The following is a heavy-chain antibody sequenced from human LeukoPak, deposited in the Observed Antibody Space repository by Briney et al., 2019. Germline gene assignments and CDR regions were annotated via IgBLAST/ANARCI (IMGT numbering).Heavy chain of an antibody. CDR1: GFTFSSYA. D-gene: IGHD6-6*01. V-gene: IGHV3-30*01. CDR2: ISYDGSNK. J-gene: IGHJ4*02. CDR3: ARDQVGQLVLGFDY. Sequence: GGSLRLPCAASGFTFSSYAMHWVRQAPGKGLEWVAVISYDGSNKYYADSVKGRFTISRDNSKNTLYLQMNSLRAEDTAVYYCARDQVGQLVLGFDYWGQGTLVTVSS.